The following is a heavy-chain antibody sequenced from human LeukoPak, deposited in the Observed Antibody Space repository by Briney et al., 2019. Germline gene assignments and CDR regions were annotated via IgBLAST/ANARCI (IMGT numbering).Heavy chain of an antibody. CDR2: ISSGSSII. D-gene: IGHD5-24*01. CDR1: GFNFNSYS. CDR3: AREVGRRWLQSGGDY. Sequence: GGSLRLSCVVSGFNFNSYSMTWVRQAPGKGLEWVSYISSGSSIIHYADSVKGRFTISRDNAKNSLYLQMNSLRAEDTAVYYCAREVGRRWLQSGGDYWGQGTLVTVSS. V-gene: IGHV3-48*04. J-gene: IGHJ4*02.